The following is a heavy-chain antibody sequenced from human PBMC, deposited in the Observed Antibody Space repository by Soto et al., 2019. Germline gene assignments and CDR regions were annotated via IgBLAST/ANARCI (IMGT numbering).Heavy chain of an antibody. J-gene: IGHJ5*02. CDR2: IYHSGST. Sequence: SETLSLTCAVSGGSISSGGYSWSWIRQPPGKGLEWIGYIYHSGSTYYNPSLKSRVTISVDTSKNQFSLKLSSVTAADTAVYYCARGVRNTMVRGVRRGWFDPWGQGTLVTVSS. CDR3: ARGVRNTMVRGVRRGWFDP. V-gene: IGHV4-30-2*01. CDR1: GGSISSGGYS. D-gene: IGHD3-10*01.